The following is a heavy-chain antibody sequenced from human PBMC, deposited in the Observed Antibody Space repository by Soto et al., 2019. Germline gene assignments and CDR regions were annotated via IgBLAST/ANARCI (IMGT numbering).Heavy chain of an antibody. CDR3: RTVSYNNILAVRLDY. Sequence: PGGSLRLSCAASGFIFINAWINWVLQAPGKGLEWVGRIKSKTAGGTTDYAAPVKGRFAISRDDSKNIVYMQMNSLKTEDTAVYYCRTVSYNNILAVRLDYWGHVTLVTVAS. CDR1: GFIFINAW. CDR2: IKSKTAGGTT. D-gene: IGHD1-20*01. V-gene: IGHV3-15*07. J-gene: IGHJ4*01.